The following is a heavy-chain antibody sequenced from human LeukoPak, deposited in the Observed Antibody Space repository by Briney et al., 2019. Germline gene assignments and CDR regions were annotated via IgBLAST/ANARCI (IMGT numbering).Heavy chain of an antibody. Sequence: GGSLRLSCAASGFIFTDFAMHWVRQAPGKGLEWVAVISYDGSNKYYADSVKGRFTISRDNSKNTLYLQMNSLRAEDTAVYYCARDLWVTGATLGCDYWGQGTLVTVSS. CDR1: GFIFTDFA. J-gene: IGHJ4*02. D-gene: IGHD1-7*01. CDR2: ISYDGSNK. V-gene: IGHV3-30-3*01. CDR3: ARDLWVTGATLGCDY.